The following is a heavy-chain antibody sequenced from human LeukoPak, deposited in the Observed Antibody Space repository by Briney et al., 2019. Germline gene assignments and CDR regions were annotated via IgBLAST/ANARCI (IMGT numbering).Heavy chain of an antibody. CDR3: AREDDSSGYSPDY. CDR1: GYTFTGYY. D-gene: IGHD3-22*01. J-gene: IGHJ4*02. Sequence: GASVKVSCKASGYTFTGYYMHWVRQAPGQGLEWMGWINTNTGNPTYAQGFTGRFVLSLDTSVSTAYLQISSLKAEDTAVYYCAREDDSSGYSPDYWGQGTLVTVSS. CDR2: INTNTGNP. V-gene: IGHV7-4-1*02.